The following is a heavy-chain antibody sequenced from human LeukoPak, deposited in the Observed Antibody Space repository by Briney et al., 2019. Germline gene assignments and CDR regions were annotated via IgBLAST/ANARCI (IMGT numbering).Heavy chain of an antibody. J-gene: IGHJ4*02. Sequence: PSETLSLTCAIYGGSFSSYYWSWIRQPPGKGLEWIGEINHSGTTNYNPSLKSRVTISVDTSKNQFSLKLSSVTAADTAVYYCASPTRGYWGQGTLVTVSS. CDR3: ASPTRGY. CDR1: GGSFSSYY. V-gene: IGHV4-34*01. CDR2: INHSGTT.